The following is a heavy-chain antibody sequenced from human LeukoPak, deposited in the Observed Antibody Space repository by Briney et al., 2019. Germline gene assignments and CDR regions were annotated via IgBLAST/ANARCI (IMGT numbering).Heavy chain of an antibody. CDR3: ARQCYYYDSNESCDY. CDR1: GFTFSTYS. Sequence: GGSLTLSCVAPGFTFSTYSMNWVRQAPGKGLEWVSSISSGRGYIYYADSVKGRFSISRDNAKNSLYLQMNSLRAEDTAVYYCARQCYYYDSNESCDYWGQGTLVTVSS. D-gene: IGHD3-22*01. V-gene: IGHV3-21*01. CDR2: ISSGRGYI. J-gene: IGHJ4*02.